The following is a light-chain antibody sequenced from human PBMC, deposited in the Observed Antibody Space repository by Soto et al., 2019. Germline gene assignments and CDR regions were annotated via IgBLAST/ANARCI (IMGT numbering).Light chain of an antibody. V-gene: IGLV6-57*01. CDR3: QSYIDDNCV. J-gene: IGLJ3*02. CDR1: SGSIAGIF. CDR2: ENN. Sequence: NFMLAQPHSVSESPGKTVTITCTRTSGSIAGIFVQWYQQRPGSSPTILLYENNQRPSGVPDRFSASIDTSSTSASLSISPLKTEAEADYYCQSYIDDNCVFGGGTKLTVL.